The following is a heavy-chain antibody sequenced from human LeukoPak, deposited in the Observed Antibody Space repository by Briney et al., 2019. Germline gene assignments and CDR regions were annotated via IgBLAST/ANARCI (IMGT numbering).Heavy chain of an antibody. CDR2: IYTSGTI. CDR1: GYSIGSGYY. J-gene: IGHJ5*02. V-gene: IGHV4-4*07. D-gene: IGHD3-10*01. CDR3: ARDSGTTGEVKFDP. Sequence: PSETLSLTCTVSGYSIGSGYYWGWIRQPAGTALEWIGRIYTSGTITYNPSLKSRVTMSVDTSKNQFSLKLSSVTAADTAVYYCARDSGTTGEVKFDPWGQGTLVTVSS.